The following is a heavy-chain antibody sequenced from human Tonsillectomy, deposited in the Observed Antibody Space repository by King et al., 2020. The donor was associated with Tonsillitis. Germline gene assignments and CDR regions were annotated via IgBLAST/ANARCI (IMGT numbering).Heavy chain of an antibody. J-gene: IGHJ3*02. CDR1: GFTVSSNY. V-gene: IGHV3-53*01. D-gene: IGHD5-18*01. Sequence: VQLVESGGGLIQPGGSLRLSCAASGFTVSSNYMSWVRQAPGKGLEWVSIIYSGGSTYYADSVKGRFTISRDNSKNTLYLQMNSLRAEDTAVYYCARLGYSYGYGDAVDIWGQGTMVTVSS. CDR3: ARLGYSYGYGDAVDI. CDR2: IYSGGST.